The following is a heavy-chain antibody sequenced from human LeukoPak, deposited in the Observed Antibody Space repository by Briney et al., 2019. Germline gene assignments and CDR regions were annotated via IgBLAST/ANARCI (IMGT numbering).Heavy chain of an antibody. CDR1: GYTFTDYY. CDR2: INPNSGGT. Sequence: ASVKVSCKASGYTFTDYYIHWVRQAPGQGLEWMGWINPNSGGTRYAQKFQGRVTMTRDTSISTAYMELSRLRSDDTAVYYCARASSTSLLPFYYYYMDVWGKGTTVTVSS. V-gene: IGHV1-2*02. CDR3: ARASSTSLLPFYYYYMDV. J-gene: IGHJ6*03. D-gene: IGHD2-2*01.